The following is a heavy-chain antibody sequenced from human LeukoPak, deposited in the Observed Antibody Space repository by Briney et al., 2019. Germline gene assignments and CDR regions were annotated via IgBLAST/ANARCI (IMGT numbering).Heavy chain of an antibody. CDR2: IYYSGST. D-gene: IGHD1-1*01. CDR3: AREENGWNGSDDAFDI. J-gene: IGHJ3*02. CDR1: GGSVSSGGYY. V-gene: IGHV4-61*08. Sequence: PSETLSLTCTVSGGSVSSGGYYWSWIRQPPGKGLEWIGYIYYSGSTNYNPSLKSRVTISVDTSKNQFSLKLSSVTAADTAVYYCAREENGWNGSDDAFDIWGQGTMVTVSS.